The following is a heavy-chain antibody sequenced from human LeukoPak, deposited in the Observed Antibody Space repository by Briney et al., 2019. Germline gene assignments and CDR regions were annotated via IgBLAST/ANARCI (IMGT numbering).Heavy chain of an antibody. Sequence: AESLRISCNGSGYSSTSYRISWVRHMRGKGREWSGRIASSDSYTNYSPSFQGHVTISADKSISTAYLQWSSLKAQDTAMYYGARHRPNDTAALYYFDYWGQGTLVTVSS. CDR3: ARHRPNDTAALYYFDY. D-gene: IGHD3-9*01. CDR2: IASSDSYT. CDR1: GYSSTSYR. V-gene: IGHV5-10-1*01. J-gene: IGHJ4*02.